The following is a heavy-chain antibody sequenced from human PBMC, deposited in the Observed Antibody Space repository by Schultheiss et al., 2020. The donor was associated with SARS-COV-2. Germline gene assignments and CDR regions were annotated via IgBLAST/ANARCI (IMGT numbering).Heavy chain of an antibody. D-gene: IGHD3-3*01. CDR2: IYYSGST. V-gene: IGHV4-59*01. CDR1: GGSISSYY. J-gene: IGHJ6*02. Sequence: SETLSLTCTVSGGSISSYYWSWIRQPPGKGLEWIGYIYYSGSTNYNPSLKSRVTISVDTSKNQFSLKLSSVTAADTAVYYCARDGGRDYYGMDVWGQGTTVTGSS. CDR3: ARDGGRDYYGMDV.